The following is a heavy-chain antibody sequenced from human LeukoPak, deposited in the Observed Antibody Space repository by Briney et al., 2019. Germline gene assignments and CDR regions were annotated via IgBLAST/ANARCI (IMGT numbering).Heavy chain of an antibody. CDR2: ISSSGSTI. CDR1: GFTFSSYE. Sequence: GGSLRLSCAASGFTFSSYEMNWVRQAPGKGLEWVSYISSSGSTIYYADSVKGRFTISRDNAKNSLYLQMNSLRAEDTALHFCARDPYSGNYGNYYYYYMDVWGKGTTVTISS. J-gene: IGHJ6*03. CDR3: ARDPYSGNYGNYYYYYMDV. D-gene: IGHD1-26*01. V-gene: IGHV3-48*03.